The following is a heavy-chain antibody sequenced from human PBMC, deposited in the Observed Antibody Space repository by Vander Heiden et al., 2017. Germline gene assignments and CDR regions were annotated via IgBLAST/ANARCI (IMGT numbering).Heavy chain of an antibody. CDR2: ISWNSGSI. CDR1: GFTFDDYA. J-gene: IGHJ4*02. CDR3: AKGPDAAAAKLFDY. D-gene: IGHD6-13*01. Sequence: EVQLVESGGGLVQPGRSLRLSCAAPGFTFDDYAMHWVRQAPGKGLEWVSGISWNSGSIGYADSVKGRFTISRDNAKNSLYLQMNSLRAEDTALYYCAKGPDAAAAKLFDYWGQGTLVTVSA. V-gene: IGHV3-9*01.